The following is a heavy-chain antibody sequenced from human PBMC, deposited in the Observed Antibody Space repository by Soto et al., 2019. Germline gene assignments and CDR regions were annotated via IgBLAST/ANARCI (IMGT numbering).Heavy chain of an antibody. Sequence: QVQLQESGPGLVKPSETLSLTCTVSGGSISSYYWSWIRQPPGKGLEWIGYIYYSGSTNYNPSLKGRVTISVDTSKNQFSLKLSSVTAADTAVYYCARGGYSGYPKTYYYYYMDVWGKGTTVTVSS. D-gene: IGHD5-12*01. CDR2: IYYSGST. CDR1: GGSISSYY. V-gene: IGHV4-59*08. CDR3: ARGGYSGYPKTYYYYYMDV. J-gene: IGHJ6*03.